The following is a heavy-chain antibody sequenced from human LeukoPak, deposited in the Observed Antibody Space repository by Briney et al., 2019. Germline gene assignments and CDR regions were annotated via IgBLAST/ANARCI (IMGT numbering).Heavy chain of an antibody. CDR3: TRSGGLLWFGELFYDDY. D-gene: IGHD3-10*01. J-gene: IGHJ4*02. CDR2: IRSKAYGGTT. CDR1: GFTFGDYA. Sequence: GGSLRLSCTASGFTFGDYAMSGVRQAPGKGRGWVGFIRSKAYGGTTEYAASVKGRFTISRDDSKSIAYLQMNSLKTEDTAVYYCTRSGGLLWFGELFYDDYWGQGTLVTVSS. V-gene: IGHV3-49*04.